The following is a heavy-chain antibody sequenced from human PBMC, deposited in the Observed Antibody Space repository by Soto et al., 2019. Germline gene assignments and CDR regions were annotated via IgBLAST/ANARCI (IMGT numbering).Heavy chain of an antibody. CDR1: GDSISTADYY. Sequence: PSETLSLTCTVCGDSISTADYYWNWIRQPPGKGLEWIGYIYYSGNTYYIPSLKSRVTISVDTSKNQISLKLNSVTAADTAVYYCARGIYSTSSFFDSWGQGTLVTVSS. V-gene: IGHV4-30-4*01. D-gene: IGHD6-6*01. J-gene: IGHJ4*02. CDR3: ARGIYSTSSFFDS. CDR2: IYYSGNT.